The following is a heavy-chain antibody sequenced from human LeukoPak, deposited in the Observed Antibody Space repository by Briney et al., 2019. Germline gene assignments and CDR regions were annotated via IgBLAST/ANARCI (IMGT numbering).Heavy chain of an antibody. Sequence: GRSLRLSCTASGFTFGDHAMSWFRQAPGKGLEWVGFIRSKTFGGTTEYAASVKDRFTISRDDSKNIAYLQMNSLKTEDTAVYYCSRGYSSSWYDPYYFDFWGQGSLVTVSS. CDR2: IRSKTFGGTT. CDR1: GFTFGDHA. J-gene: IGHJ4*02. D-gene: IGHD6-13*01. V-gene: IGHV3-49*03. CDR3: SRGYSSSWYDPYYFDF.